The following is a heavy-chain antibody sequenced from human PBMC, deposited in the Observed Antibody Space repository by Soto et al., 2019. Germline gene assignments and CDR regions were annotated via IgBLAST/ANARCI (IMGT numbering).Heavy chain of an antibody. V-gene: IGHV1-18*01. J-gene: IGHJ6*02. Sequence: QVQLVQSGAEVKNPGASVKVSCKASGYTFTRYGIAWARQAPGQGLEWMGWINTYNGNTNYAQNVQSRVTLTTDTSTSTAYMELRSLRSNDTAIYYCAMVDVYVTPSPQDVWGQGTTVIVSS. CDR2: INTYNGNT. CDR3: AMVDVYVTPSPQDV. D-gene: IGHD3-16*01. CDR1: GYTFTRYG.